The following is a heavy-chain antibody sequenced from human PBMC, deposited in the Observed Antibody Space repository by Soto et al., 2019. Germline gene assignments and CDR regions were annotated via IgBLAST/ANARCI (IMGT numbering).Heavy chain of an antibody. Sequence: GGSLRLSCAASGFTFSSYAMHWVRQAPGKGLEWVAVISYDGSNKYYADSVKGRFTISRDNSKNTLYLQMNSLRAEDTAVYYCARDNGDYHTFDYWGQGTLVTVSS. J-gene: IGHJ4*02. CDR3: ARDNGDYHTFDY. CDR1: GFTFSSYA. CDR2: ISYDGSNK. D-gene: IGHD4-17*01. V-gene: IGHV3-30-3*01.